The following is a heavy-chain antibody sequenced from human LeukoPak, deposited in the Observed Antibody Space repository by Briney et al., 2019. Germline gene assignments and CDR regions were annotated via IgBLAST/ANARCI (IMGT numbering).Heavy chain of an antibody. V-gene: IGHV3-23*01. CDR2: ISGSGGTT. D-gene: IGHD5-18*01. CDR3: AKDRYSYAFEYSDS. J-gene: IGHJ4*02. CDR1: GFTFSNYA. Sequence: PGGSLRLSCAASGFTFSNYAMSWVRQAPGKGLEWVSTISGSGGTTYCADSVKGRFTISRDNSKNTLSLQVSSLRTEDTAVYYCAKDRYSYAFEYSDSWGQGTLVTVSS.